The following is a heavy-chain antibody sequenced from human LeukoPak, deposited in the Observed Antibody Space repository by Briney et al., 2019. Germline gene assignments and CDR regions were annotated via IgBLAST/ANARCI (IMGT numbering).Heavy chain of an antibody. CDR1: GYTFTGYY. Sequence: ASVKASCKASGYTFTGYYMHWVRQAPGQGLEWMGWINPNSGGTNYAQKFQGRVTMARDTSISTAYMELSRLRSDDTAVYYCAREGPIVGATHLVDYWGQGTLVTVSS. J-gene: IGHJ4*02. CDR2: INPNSGGT. D-gene: IGHD1-26*01. CDR3: AREGPIVGATHLVDY. V-gene: IGHV1-2*02.